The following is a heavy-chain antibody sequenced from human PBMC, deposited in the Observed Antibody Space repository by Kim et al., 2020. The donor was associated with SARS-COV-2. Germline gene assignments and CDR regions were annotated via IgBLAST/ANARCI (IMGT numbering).Heavy chain of an antibody. CDR3: ASPGQYYDILTGYFFTRSFDY. J-gene: IGHJ4*02. CDR1: GYTFTGYY. V-gene: IGHV1-2*02. D-gene: IGHD3-9*01. Sequence: ASVKVSCKASGYTFTGYYMHWVRQAPGQGLEWMGWINPNSGGTNYAQKFQGRVTMTRDTSISTAYMELSRLRSDDTAVYYCASPGQYYDILTGYFFTRSFDYWGQGTLVTVSS. CDR2: INPNSGGT.